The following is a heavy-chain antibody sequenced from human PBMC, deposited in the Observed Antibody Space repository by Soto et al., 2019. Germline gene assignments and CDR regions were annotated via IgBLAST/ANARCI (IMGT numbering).Heavy chain of an antibody. CDR1: GYTFTGYY. J-gene: IGHJ4*02. CDR3: ARGGSSSLDY. V-gene: IGHV1-2*06. CDR2: INPNSGGT. Sequence: VQLVQSGAEVKKPGASVKVSCKASGYTFTGYYMHWVRQAPGQGPEWMGRINPNSGGTTYAQKFQGRVTVTRDTSISTAYMELSSLRSDDTAVYYCARGGSSSLDYWGQGTLVTVSS. D-gene: IGHD6-6*01.